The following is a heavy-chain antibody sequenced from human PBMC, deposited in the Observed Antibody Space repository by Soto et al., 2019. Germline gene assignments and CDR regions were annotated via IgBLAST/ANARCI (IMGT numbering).Heavy chain of an antibody. D-gene: IGHD3-10*01. Sequence: QVQLVQSGAEVKKPGSSVKVSCKASGGTFSSYAISWVRQAPGQGLEWMGGIIPIFGTANYAQKFQGRVTIPADKSTSTAYRELSSVRSEDTAVYYCARSYGSGSFYNEFDSGGQGTLVPVSP. CDR1: GGTFSSYA. J-gene: IGHJ4*02. CDR3: ARSYGSGSFYNEFDS. V-gene: IGHV1-69*06. CDR2: IIPIFGTA.